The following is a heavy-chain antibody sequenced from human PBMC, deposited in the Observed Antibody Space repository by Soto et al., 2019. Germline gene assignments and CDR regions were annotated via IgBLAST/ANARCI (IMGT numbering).Heavy chain of an antibody. Sequence: QVQLVQSGAEVKKPGASVKVSCKASGYTFTSYAMHWVRQAPGQRLEWMGWINAGNGNTKYSQKFQGRVTITRATAASTAYMELSSLRSEDTAVYDCARDPLLYYFDYWGQGTLVTVSS. J-gene: IGHJ4*02. CDR3: ARDPLLYYFDY. V-gene: IGHV1-3*01. CDR2: INAGNGNT. CDR1: GYTFTSYA.